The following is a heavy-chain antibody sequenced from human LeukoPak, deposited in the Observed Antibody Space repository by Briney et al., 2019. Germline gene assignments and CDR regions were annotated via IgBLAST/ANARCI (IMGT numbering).Heavy chain of an antibody. Sequence: GWSLRLSCAASGFTFSSYAMIWVRQAPGKGLEWVSAISGSGGSTYYADSVKGRFTISRDNSKNTLYLQMNSLRAEDTAVYYCAKVVAVDFPMTDHDYWGQGTLVTVSS. D-gene: IGHD3-3*01. J-gene: IGHJ4*02. CDR3: AKVVAVDFPMTDHDY. V-gene: IGHV3-23*01. CDR1: GFTFSSYA. CDR2: ISGSGGST.